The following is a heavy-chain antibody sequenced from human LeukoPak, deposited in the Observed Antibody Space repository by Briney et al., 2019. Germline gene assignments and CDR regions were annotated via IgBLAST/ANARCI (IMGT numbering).Heavy chain of an antibody. CDR2: INHSGST. V-gene: IGHV4-34*01. CDR3: ARVPTKTYYYGSGSSRRFDP. J-gene: IGHJ5*02. Sequence: SETLSLTCAVYGGSFSGYYWSWIRQPPGKGPEWIGEINHSGSTNYNPSLKSRVTISVDTSKNQFSLKLSSVTAADTAVYYCARVPTKTYYYGSGSSRRFDPWGQGTLVTVSS. CDR1: GGSFSGYY. D-gene: IGHD3-10*01.